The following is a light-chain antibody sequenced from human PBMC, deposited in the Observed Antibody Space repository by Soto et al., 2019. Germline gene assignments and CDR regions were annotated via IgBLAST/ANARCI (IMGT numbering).Light chain of an antibody. CDR1: QSISRT. Sequence: EIVLTQSPDTLSVSPGERGTLSCRASQSISRTLAWYQQKSGQPPRLLIYDASNRATGIPARFSGSGSGTDFTLTISSLEPEDFAVYYCQQRSNWITFGQGTRLEIK. V-gene: IGKV3-11*01. CDR3: QQRSNWIT. CDR2: DAS. J-gene: IGKJ5*01.